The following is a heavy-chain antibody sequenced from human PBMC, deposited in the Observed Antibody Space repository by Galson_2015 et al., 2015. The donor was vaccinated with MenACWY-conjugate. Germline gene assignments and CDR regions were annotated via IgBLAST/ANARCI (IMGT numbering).Heavy chain of an antibody. J-gene: IGHJ6*02. CDR3: ARGKYQLLKTLSYYFRFDV. CDR1: GDTFSSFA. Sequence: SVKVSCKASGDTFSSFAISWVRQAPGQGLEWLGGIIPVFDKKDYAQKFQGRVTITADESTGTGYMEMSSLRSEDTAVYYCARGKYQLLKTLSYYFRFDVWDQGTMVIVSS. D-gene: IGHD2-2*01. CDR2: IIPVFDKK. V-gene: IGHV1-69*13.